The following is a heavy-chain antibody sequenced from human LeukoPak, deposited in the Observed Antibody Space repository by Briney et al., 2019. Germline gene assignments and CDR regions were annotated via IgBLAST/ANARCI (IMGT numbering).Heavy chain of an antibody. CDR1: GGSISSGDYY. D-gene: IGHD2-2*01. Sequence: SETLSLTCTVFGGSISSGDYYWSWIRQPPGKGLEWIGYIYYSGSTYYNPSLKSRVTISVDTSKNQFSLKLSSVTAADTAVYYCASLVVPAAMSYFDYWGQGTLVTVSS. CDR2: IYYSGST. CDR3: ASLVVPAAMSYFDY. J-gene: IGHJ4*02. V-gene: IGHV4-30-4*01.